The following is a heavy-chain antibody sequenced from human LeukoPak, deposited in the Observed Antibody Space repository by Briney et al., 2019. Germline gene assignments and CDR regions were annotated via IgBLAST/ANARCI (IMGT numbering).Heavy chain of an antibody. Sequence: ASVEVSCKASGGTFSSYAISWVRQAPGQGLEWMGRIIPILGIANYAQKFQGRVTITADKSTSTAYMELSSLRSEDTAVYYCARGRTSGYSYGSYFDYWGQGTLVTVSS. CDR1: GGTFSSYA. CDR2: IIPILGIA. V-gene: IGHV1-69*04. J-gene: IGHJ4*02. CDR3: ARGRTSGYSYGSYFDY. D-gene: IGHD5-18*01.